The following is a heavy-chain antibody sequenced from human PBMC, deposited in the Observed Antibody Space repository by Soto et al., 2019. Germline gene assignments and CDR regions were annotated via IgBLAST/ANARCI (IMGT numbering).Heavy chain of an antibody. CDR3: ASGYYDILTGRDTKYYFDY. CDR1: GGSIINGDYY. Sequence: QVQLQESGPGLVKPSQTLSLTCTVSGGSIINGDYYWSWIRQPPGKGLEWIGYIYYSGNTYYNPSLKSRVMISVDTSKNQFSLTLSSVTAADTAVYYCASGYYDILTGRDTKYYFDYWGQGALVTVSS. CDR2: IYYSGNT. D-gene: IGHD3-9*01. J-gene: IGHJ4*02. V-gene: IGHV4-30-4*01.